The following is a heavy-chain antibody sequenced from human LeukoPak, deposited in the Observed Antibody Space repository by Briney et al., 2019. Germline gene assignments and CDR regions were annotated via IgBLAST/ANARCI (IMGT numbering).Heavy chain of an antibody. CDR2: IKPNEGEK. CDR1: GFTFSNDW. CDR3: VRYYTRNSWYFDL. Sequence: GGSLRLSCVASGFTFSNDWMIWVRQAPGKGLEWLANIKPNEGEKYYVDSVKGRFTVSRDNAKNSLYLHMDSLRVEDTAVYYCVRYYTRNSWYFDLWGRGALVTVSS. D-gene: IGHD1-7*01. J-gene: IGHJ2*01. V-gene: IGHV3-7*01.